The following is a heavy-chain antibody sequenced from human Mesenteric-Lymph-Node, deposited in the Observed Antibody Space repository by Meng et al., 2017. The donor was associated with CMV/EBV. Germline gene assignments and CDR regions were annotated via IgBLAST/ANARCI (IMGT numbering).Heavy chain of an antibody. V-gene: IGHV3-30*02. Sequence: GGSLRLSCAASGFTFSSYAMHWVRQAPGKGLEWVAFIRYDGSNKYYADSVKGRFTISRDNSKNTLYLQMNSLRAEDTAVYYCAKPYSGYLHYDYWGQGTLVTVSS. D-gene: IGHD5-12*01. CDR1: GFTFSSYA. CDR2: IRYDGSNK. CDR3: AKPYSGYLHYDY. J-gene: IGHJ4*02.